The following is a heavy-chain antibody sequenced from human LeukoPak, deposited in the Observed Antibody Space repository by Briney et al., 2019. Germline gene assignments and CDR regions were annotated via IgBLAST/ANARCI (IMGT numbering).Heavy chain of an antibody. V-gene: IGHV3-21*01. CDR1: GFTFSSYS. CDR3: ARDCFYDSSGYYFGVNGMDV. CDR2: ISSSSSYI. Sequence: GGSLRLSCAASGFTFSSYSMNWVRQAPGKGLEWVSSISSSSSYIYYADSVKGRFTISRGNAKNSLYLQMNSLRAEDTAVYYCARDCFYDSSGYYFGVNGMDVWGQGTTVTVSS. J-gene: IGHJ6*02. D-gene: IGHD3-22*01.